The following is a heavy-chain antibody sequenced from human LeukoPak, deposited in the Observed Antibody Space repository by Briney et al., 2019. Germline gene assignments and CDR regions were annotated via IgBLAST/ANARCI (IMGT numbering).Heavy chain of an antibody. J-gene: IGHJ4*02. V-gene: IGHV4-59*01. CDR2: IYYSGST. D-gene: IGHD3-10*01. CDR3: ARGSPGPFDY. CDR1: GGSINSYY. Sequence: SETLSLTCTVSGGSINSYYWSWIRQPPGKGLEWIGYIYYSGSTNYNPSLKSRVTISVDTSKNQFSLKLTSVTAADTAVYYCARGSPGPFDYWGQGTLVTVSS.